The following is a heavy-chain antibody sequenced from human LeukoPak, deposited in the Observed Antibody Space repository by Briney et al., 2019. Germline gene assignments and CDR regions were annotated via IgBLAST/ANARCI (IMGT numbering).Heavy chain of an antibody. CDR2: INHSGST. J-gene: IGHJ3*02. CDR1: GGPFSGFH. Sequence: SETLSLTCAVCGGPFSGFHWSWIRQPPGKGLEWIGEINHSGSTNYNPSLKSRVTISIDTSKSYFSLKLRSVTAADTAVYYCARALDSSGYSDAFDIWGQGTMVTVSS. CDR3: ARALDSSGYSDAFDI. D-gene: IGHD3-22*01. V-gene: IGHV4-34*01.